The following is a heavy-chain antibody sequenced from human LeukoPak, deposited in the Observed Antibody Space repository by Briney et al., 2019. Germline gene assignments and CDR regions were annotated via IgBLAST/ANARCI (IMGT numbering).Heavy chain of an antibody. Sequence: GGSLRLSCAASGFTFSSYAMSWVRQAPGKGPEWVSAISGSGGSTYYADSVKGRFTISRDNSKNTLYLQMNSLRAEDTAVYYCARYYYDSSGYYPFDYWGQGTLVTVSS. CDR2: ISGSGGST. D-gene: IGHD3-22*01. CDR3: ARYYYDSSGYYPFDY. J-gene: IGHJ4*02. V-gene: IGHV3-23*01. CDR1: GFTFSSYA.